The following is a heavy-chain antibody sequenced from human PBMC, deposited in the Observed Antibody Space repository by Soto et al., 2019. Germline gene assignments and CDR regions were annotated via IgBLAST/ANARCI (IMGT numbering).Heavy chain of an antibody. CDR1: GGSISSYY. V-gene: IGHV4-4*07. CDR3: ARAMVRGVLTPKPGNTWYGP. J-gene: IGHJ5*02. Sequence: SETLSLTCTVSGGSISSYYWSWIRQPAGKGLEWIGRIYTSGSTNYDPSLKSRVTMSVDTSKNQFSLKLSSVTAADTAVYYCARAMVRGVLTPKPGNTWYGPRGQGRLVTVSS. D-gene: IGHD3-10*01. CDR2: IYTSGST.